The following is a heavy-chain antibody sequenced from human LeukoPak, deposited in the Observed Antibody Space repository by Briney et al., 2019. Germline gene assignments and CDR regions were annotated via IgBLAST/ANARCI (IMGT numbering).Heavy chain of an antibody. CDR3: ARVPKTTVTTVYFDY. Sequence: GGSLRLSCAASGFTFSSYGMHWVRQAPGKGLEWVAFIRYDGSNKYYADSVKGRFTISRDNSKNTLYLQMNSLRAEDTAVYYCARVPKTTVTTVYFDYWGQGTLVTVSS. D-gene: IGHD4-17*01. CDR1: GFTFSSYG. J-gene: IGHJ4*02. CDR2: IRYDGSNK. V-gene: IGHV3-30*02.